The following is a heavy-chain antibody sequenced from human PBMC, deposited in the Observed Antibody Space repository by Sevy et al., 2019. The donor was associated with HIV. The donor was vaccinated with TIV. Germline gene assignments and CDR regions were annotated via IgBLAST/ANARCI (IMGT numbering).Heavy chain of an antibody. J-gene: IGHJ5*02. D-gene: IGHD2-8*01. V-gene: IGHV3-48*03. CDR1: GFTFSSYD. CDR2: ISSSGSSI. CDR3: TRNGGAFDNGFDP. Sequence: GGSLRLPCTASGFTFSSYDMNWVRQAPGKGLEWVSKISSSGSSIYYADSVKGRLTISRDNAKNSLNLQMNSLRAEDTAVYYCTRNGGAFDNGFDPWGQGTLVTVSS.